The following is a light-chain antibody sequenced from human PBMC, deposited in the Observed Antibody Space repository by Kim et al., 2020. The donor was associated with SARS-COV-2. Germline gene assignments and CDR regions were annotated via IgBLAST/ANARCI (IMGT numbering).Light chain of an antibody. V-gene: IGLV3-21*04. CDR2: YDN. CDR1: NIGNKS. J-gene: IGLJ3*02. Sequence: SYELTQPPSVSVAPGKTARITCGGNNIGNKSVHWYQQKPGQAPVLVIYYDNDLPSGIPERFSGSNSGNTATLTISRVQAGDEADYYCQVWDSSSDDRV. CDR3: QVWDSSSDDRV.